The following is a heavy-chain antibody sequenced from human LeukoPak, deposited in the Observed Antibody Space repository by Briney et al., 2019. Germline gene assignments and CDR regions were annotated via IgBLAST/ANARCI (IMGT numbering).Heavy chain of an antibody. Sequence: PGRSLRLSCAASGSTFDDYAMHWVRQAPGKGLEWVSGISWNSGSIGYADSVKGRFTISRDNAKNSLYLQMNSLRAEDTALYYCAKDMGTGIAVAGTFDYWGQGTLVTVSS. CDR1: GSTFDDYA. D-gene: IGHD6-19*01. V-gene: IGHV3-9*01. CDR3: AKDMGTGIAVAGTFDY. CDR2: ISWNSGSI. J-gene: IGHJ4*02.